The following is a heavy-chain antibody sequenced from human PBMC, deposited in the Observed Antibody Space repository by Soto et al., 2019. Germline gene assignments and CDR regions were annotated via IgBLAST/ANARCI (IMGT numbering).Heavy chain of an antibody. CDR2: MSSDGRNT. CDR3: ARDFWSVCFGERFDY. Sequence: QVQLVESGGGVVQPGRSLRLSCVASGFTFITYAMQWVRQAPGKGLEWVAVMSSDGRNTYYADSVKRRFTISRDNSNNSMYLKMNGLSAEDTAVYFCARDFWSVCFGERFDYWCQGTLVTVSS. CDR1: GFTFITYA. J-gene: IGHJ4*02. D-gene: IGHD3-10*01. V-gene: IGHV3-30*04.